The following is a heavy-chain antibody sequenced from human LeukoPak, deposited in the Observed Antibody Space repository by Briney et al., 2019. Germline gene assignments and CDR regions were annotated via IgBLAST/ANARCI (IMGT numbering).Heavy chain of an antibody. V-gene: IGHV1-69*13. CDR1: GGSLKNFA. Sequence: SVKVSCKASGGSLKNFAISWVRQAPGQGPEWVGGFNHIYGTTNYAQKFQGRVTITVDDSTNIAYLDLSSLRSDDTALYYCARRAEWFSWTRLDAFDIWGQGTMVTVSS. D-gene: IGHD3-3*01. J-gene: IGHJ3*02. CDR2: FNHIYGTT. CDR3: ARRAEWFSWTRLDAFDI.